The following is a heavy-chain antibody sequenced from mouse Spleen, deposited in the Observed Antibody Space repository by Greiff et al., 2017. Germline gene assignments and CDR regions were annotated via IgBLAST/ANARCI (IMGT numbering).Heavy chain of an antibody. J-gene: IGHJ4*01. CDR2: IDTEDGET. CDR1: GFTIQDYY. V-gene: IGHV14-2*01. Sequence: EVQLLQSGAELVKPGASVKLSCTASGFTIQDYYMHWVKQSPEQGLEWIGWIDTEDGETKYAPKFLGRATITADTSSNTDYLQLSSRTADDTAVNYCARQGAMDYWGQRTSVTVSS. CDR3: ARQGAMDY.